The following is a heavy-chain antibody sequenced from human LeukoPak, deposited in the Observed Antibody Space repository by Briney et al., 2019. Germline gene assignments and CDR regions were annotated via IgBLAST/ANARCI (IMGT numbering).Heavy chain of an antibody. CDR3: ASGAVAGSHAY. CDR1: GFTFSNYE. Sequence: PGGSLRLSCAASGFTFSNYEMHWVRQAPGKGLEWVSYISSSGSTIYYADSVKGRFTISRDNAKNSLYLQMNSLRAEDTAVYYSASGAVAGSHAYWGQGTLVTVSS. D-gene: IGHD6-19*01. CDR2: ISSSGSTI. V-gene: IGHV3-48*03. J-gene: IGHJ4*02.